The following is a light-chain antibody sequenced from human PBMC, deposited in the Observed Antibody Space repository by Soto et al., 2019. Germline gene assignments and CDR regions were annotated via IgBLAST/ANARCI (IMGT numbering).Light chain of an antibody. Sequence: DIKRTQSPSSVPASVGERVTIPFRASQGLSSWLAWYQQKPGKAPKLLIYAASSLQSGVPSRFSGSGSGTDFNFTISSLQPEDFATYYCQQATTFPITFGPGTKVDVK. CDR2: AAS. CDR3: QQATTFPIT. CDR1: QGLSSW. J-gene: IGKJ3*01. V-gene: IGKV1-12*01.